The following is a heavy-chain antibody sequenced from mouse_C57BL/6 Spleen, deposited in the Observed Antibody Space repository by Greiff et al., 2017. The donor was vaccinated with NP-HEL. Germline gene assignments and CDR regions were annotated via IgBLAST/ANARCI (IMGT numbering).Heavy chain of an antibody. CDR1: GYTFTSYG. V-gene: IGHV1-81*01. CDR3: ARSENYDGYYYFDY. Sequence: QVQLQQSGAELARPGASVKLSCKASGYTFTSYGISWVKQRTGQGLEWIGEIYPRSGNTYYNEKFKGKATLTADKSSSTAYMELLSLTSEDSAVYFGARSENYDGYYYFDYWGQGTTLTVSS. D-gene: IGHD2-3*01. CDR2: IYPRSGNT. J-gene: IGHJ2*01.